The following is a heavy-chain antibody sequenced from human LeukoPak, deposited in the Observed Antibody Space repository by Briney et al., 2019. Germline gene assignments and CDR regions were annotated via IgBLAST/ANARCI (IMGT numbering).Heavy chain of an antibody. J-gene: IGHJ4*02. CDR1: GFTFSSYE. CDR3: ARDHGCGGGRCYGWVPNYFDY. V-gene: IGHV3-48*03. Sequence: GGSLRLSCAASGFTFSSYEMNWVRQAPGKGLEWVSYISRSGSTIYYADSVKGRFTISRDNAKNSLYLQMNSLRAEDTAVYYCARDHGCGGGRCYGWVPNYFDYWGQGTLVTVSS. CDR2: ISRSGSTI. D-gene: IGHD2-15*01.